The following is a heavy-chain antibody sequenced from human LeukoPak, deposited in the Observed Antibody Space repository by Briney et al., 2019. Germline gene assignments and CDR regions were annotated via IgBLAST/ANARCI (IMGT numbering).Heavy chain of an antibody. Sequence: GASVKVSCKASGYTFTSYYMHWVRQAPGQGLEWMGWINPNSGGTNYAQKFQGRVTMTRDTSISTAYMELSRLRSDDTAVYYCARDYYYYDSSGYYLGIAYYFDYWGQGTLVTVSS. CDR1: GYTFTSYY. V-gene: IGHV1-2*02. CDR3: ARDYYYYDSSGYYLGIAYYFDY. D-gene: IGHD3-22*01. CDR2: INPNSGGT. J-gene: IGHJ4*02.